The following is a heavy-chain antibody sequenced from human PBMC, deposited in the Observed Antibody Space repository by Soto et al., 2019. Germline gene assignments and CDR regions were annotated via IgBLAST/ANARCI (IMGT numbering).Heavy chain of an antibody. Sequence: EVQLVESGGGLVKPGGSLRLSCAASGFTFANAWMNWVRQTPGNGLEWVGRIKGKTTGGTTDYPTPVKGTFTISRDDSKNTLYLHLNSLQTEDTAEYYCTAGLLRSGGMDVWGQGTTVTVSS. CDR1: GFTFANAW. J-gene: IGHJ6*02. V-gene: IGHV3-15*07. CDR2: IKGKTTGGTT. CDR3: TAGLLRSGGMDV. D-gene: IGHD3-10*01.